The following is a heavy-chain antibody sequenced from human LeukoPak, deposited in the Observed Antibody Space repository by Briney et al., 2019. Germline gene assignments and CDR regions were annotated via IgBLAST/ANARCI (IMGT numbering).Heavy chain of an antibody. V-gene: IGHV1-69*05. CDR3: ATDLADATYGFDI. Sequence: GASVKVSCKTSGGTFSNYAISWVRQAPGQGLERVGGIIPILGTSNSAEKFQGRLTVTTDEFTGTAYMELSTLRSEDTAVYYCATDLADATYGFDIWGQGTMVTVSS. D-gene: IGHD6-13*01. CDR1: GGTFSNYA. J-gene: IGHJ3*02. CDR2: IIPILGTS.